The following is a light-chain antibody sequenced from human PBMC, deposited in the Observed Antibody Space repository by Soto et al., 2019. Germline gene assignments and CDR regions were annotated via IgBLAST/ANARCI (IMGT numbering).Light chain of an antibody. Sequence: VLTQSPATLSLSPGERATLSCRASLNVNSYLAWYQQKPGQAPRLLIYDASNRAAGIPARFSGSGSGTDFTLTISSLEPEDFAIYYCQQRQYWPPITFGQ. CDR2: DAS. J-gene: IGKJ5*01. CDR3: QQRQYWPPIT. V-gene: IGKV3-11*01. CDR1: LNVNSY.